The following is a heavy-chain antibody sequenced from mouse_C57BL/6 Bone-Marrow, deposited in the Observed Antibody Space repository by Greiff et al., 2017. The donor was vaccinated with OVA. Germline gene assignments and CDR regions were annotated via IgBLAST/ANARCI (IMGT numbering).Heavy chain of an antibody. CDR2: IDPANGDT. V-gene: IGHV14-4*01. Sequence: EVQLQQSGAELVRPGASVKLSCTASGFNIKDDYMHWVKQRPEQGLEWIGWIDPANGDTEYASKFQGKATITADTSSNTAYLQLSSLTSEDTAVYYCTTDGYYWDPSYFDYWGQGTTLTVSS. CDR1: GFNIKDDY. J-gene: IGHJ2*01. CDR3: TTDGYYWDPSYFDY. D-gene: IGHD2-3*01.